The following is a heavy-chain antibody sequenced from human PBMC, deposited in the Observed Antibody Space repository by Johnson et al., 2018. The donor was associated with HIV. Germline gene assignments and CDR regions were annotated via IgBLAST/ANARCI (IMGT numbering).Heavy chain of an antibody. CDR2: ISGSGGIT. J-gene: IGHJ3*02. D-gene: IGHD1-26*01. Sequence: VQLVESGGGVVQPGGSLRLSCAASGFSFSTYVVNWVRQAPGKGLEWVSTISGSGGITYYADSVKGRFTISRDNSKNTLYLQMNSLRAEDTAVYYCAKDSRRMGGLDAFDICGQGTMVTVSS. CDR1: GFSFSTYV. V-gene: IGHV3-23*04. CDR3: AKDSRRMGGLDAFDI.